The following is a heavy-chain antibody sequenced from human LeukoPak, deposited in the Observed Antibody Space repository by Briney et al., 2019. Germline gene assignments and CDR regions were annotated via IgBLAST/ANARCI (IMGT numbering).Heavy chain of an antibody. Sequence: GGSLRLSCAASGFTFTNAWMSWVRQAPGKGLEWVSYISSSGSTIYCADSVKGRFTISRDNAKNSLYLRMNSLRAEDTAVYYCARVQYYYDSSGYCLDYWGQGTLVTVSS. CDR2: ISSSGSTI. CDR3: ARVQYYYDSSGYCLDY. J-gene: IGHJ4*02. CDR1: GFTFTNAW. V-gene: IGHV3-11*01. D-gene: IGHD3-22*01.